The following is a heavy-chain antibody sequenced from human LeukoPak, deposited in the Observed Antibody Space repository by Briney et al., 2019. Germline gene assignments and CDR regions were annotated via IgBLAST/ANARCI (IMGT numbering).Heavy chain of an antibody. D-gene: IGHD6-19*01. J-gene: IGHJ6*02. V-gene: IGHV3-30-3*01. CDR2: ISYDGSNK. CDR1: GFTFSSYA. Sequence: GGSLRLSCAASGFTFSSYAMRWVRQAPGKGLEWVAVISYDGSNKYYADSVKGRFTISRDNSKNTLYLQMNSLRAEDTAVYYCARDVGSGWPYYYYGMDVWGQGTTVTVSS. CDR3: ARDVGSGWPYYYYGMDV.